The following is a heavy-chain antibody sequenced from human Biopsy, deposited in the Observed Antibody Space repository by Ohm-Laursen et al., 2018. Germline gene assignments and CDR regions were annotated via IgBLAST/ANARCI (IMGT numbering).Heavy chain of an antibody. CDR1: GFNFNDYG. CDR2: INWNSDII. Sequence: SLRLSCAASGFNFNDYGMHWVRHAPGKGLEWVAGINWNSDIIGYVDSVRGRFTVSRDNGKNSLFLQMNSLRPDDTALYYCAKDRGVGAPPADHWGQGTLVTISS. J-gene: IGHJ4*02. CDR3: AKDRGVGAPPADH. V-gene: IGHV3-9*01. D-gene: IGHD1-26*01.